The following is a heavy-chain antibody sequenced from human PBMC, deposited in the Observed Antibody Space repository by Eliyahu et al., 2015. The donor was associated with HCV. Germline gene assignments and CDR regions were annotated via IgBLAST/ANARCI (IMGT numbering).Heavy chain of an antibody. V-gene: IGHV4-59*01. CDR3: ASGGGGIAVTGTGGWFDP. CDR1: XGSXTTXY. CDR2: IHYSGST. J-gene: IGHJ5*02. Sequence: QVQLQXSGPGLVKPSETLSLTXXVSXGSXTTXYXXWXRQPPGKGLEWIGYIHYSGSTNYNPSLKSRVTISIDTSKNQFSLNLTSVTAADTAMYYCASGGGGIAVTGTGGWFDPWGQGTLVTVSS. D-gene: IGHD6-19*01.